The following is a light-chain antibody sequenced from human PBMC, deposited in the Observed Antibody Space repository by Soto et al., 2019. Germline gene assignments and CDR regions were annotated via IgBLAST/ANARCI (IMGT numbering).Light chain of an antibody. CDR3: SSYTSSSTLV. V-gene: IGLV2-14*01. J-gene: IGLJ2*01. CDR2: EVS. Sequence: QSALTQPASGSGSPGQSITVSCTGTSSDIGGYNFVSWYRQYPGEAPKLMIYEVSNRPSGVSNRFSASKSGNTASLTISGLQAEDEADYYCSSYTSSSTLVFGGGTKLTVL. CDR1: SSDIGGYNF.